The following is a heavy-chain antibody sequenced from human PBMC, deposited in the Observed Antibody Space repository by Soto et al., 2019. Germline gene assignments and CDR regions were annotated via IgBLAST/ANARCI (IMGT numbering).Heavy chain of an antibody. V-gene: IGHV3-30*18. D-gene: IGHD3-22*01. CDR2: ISYDGSNK. J-gene: IGHJ4*02. CDR1: GFMFEDYA. CDR3: AKARERRDYYDSSGGFHY. Sequence: GGSLRLSCGTSGFMFEDYAMHWVRQAPGKGLEWVAVISYDGSNKYYADSVKGRFTISRDNSKNTLYLQMNSLRAEDTAVYYCAKARERRDYYDSSGGFHYWGQGTLVTVSS.